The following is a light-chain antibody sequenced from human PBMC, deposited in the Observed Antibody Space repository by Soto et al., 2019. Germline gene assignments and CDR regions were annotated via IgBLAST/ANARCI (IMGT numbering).Light chain of an antibody. CDR3: QQSYSTPLT. Sequence: ENVLTQSPGTLSLSPGERATLSCRASQSVTGAYLAWYQHKPGQPPRLLIYGASSRATGVPSRFSGSGSGTDFTLAISSLQPEDFATYYCQQSYSTPLTFGGGTKVDIK. CDR2: GAS. V-gene: IGKV3-20*01. CDR1: QSVTGAY. J-gene: IGKJ4*01.